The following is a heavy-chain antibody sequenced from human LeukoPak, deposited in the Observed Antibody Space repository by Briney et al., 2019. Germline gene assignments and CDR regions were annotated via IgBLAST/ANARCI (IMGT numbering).Heavy chain of an antibody. Sequence: ASVKVSCKASGYTFTGYYMHWVRQAPGQGLEWMGWINPNSGGTNYAQKFQGRVTMTMDTSISTAYMELSRLRTDDTAVYYCARVRIAAAGSRGNWFDPWGQGTLVTVSS. V-gene: IGHV1-2*02. CDR1: GYTFTGYY. CDR3: ARVRIAAAGSRGNWFDP. J-gene: IGHJ5*02. D-gene: IGHD6-13*01. CDR2: INPNSGGT.